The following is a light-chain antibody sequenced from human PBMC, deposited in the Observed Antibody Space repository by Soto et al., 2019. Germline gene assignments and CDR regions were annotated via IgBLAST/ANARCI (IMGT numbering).Light chain of an antibody. V-gene: IGKV1-39*01. CDR3: QQSYSTTWT. J-gene: IGKJ1*01. CDR2: AAS. Sequence: DIQMTQSPSSLSASVGDRVTITCRASQSITNYLIWYQQKPGKAPKLLIYAASSLQSGVPSRFSGSGSETDFTLTISSLQPEDFATYSCQQSYSTTWTFGQGTKVDIK. CDR1: QSITNY.